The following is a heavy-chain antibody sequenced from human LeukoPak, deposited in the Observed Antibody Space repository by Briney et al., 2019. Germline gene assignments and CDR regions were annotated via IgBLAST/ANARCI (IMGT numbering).Heavy chain of an antibody. V-gene: IGHV4-39*01. CDR3: ARRTVVWGSYRYRGYFDY. Sequence: SETLSLTCTVSGGSLSSSSYYWGWIRQPPGKGLEWIGSIYYSGSTYYNPSLKSRVTISVDTSKNQFSLKLSSVTAADTAVYYCARRTVVWGSYRYRGYFDYWGQGTLVTVSS. J-gene: IGHJ4*02. CDR2: IYYSGST. CDR1: GGSLSSSSYY. D-gene: IGHD3-16*02.